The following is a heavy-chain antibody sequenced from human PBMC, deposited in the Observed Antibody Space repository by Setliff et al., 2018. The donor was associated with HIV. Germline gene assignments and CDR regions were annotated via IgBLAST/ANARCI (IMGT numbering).Heavy chain of an antibody. CDR1: GYTFTGYY. J-gene: IGHJ3*02. Sequence: GASVKVSCKASGYTFTGYYMHWVRQAPGQGLEWMGWINPNSGGTNYAQKLQGRVTMTTDTSTSTAYMELRSLRSDDTAVYYCARDPPLAAAGGPDAFDIWGQGTMVTVSS. D-gene: IGHD6-13*01. V-gene: IGHV1-2*02. CDR2: INPNSGGT. CDR3: ARDPPLAAAGGPDAFDI.